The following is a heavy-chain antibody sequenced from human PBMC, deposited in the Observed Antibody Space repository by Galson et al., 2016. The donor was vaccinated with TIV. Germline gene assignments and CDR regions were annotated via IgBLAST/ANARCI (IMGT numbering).Heavy chain of an antibody. V-gene: IGHV6-1*01. CDR1: GDSVSGNTAA. Sequence: CAISGDSVSGNTAAWNWVRPSPSRGLEWLGRTYYTSKWNTDYAVSVKGRIIIRPDTSMNQVSLQLSSVIPDDTAVYYCSRGNWNYGMGGAMDVWGCGTTVTVSS. CDR2: TYYTSKWNT. J-gene: IGHJ6*03. D-gene: IGHD1-7*01. CDR3: SRGNWNYGMGGAMDV.